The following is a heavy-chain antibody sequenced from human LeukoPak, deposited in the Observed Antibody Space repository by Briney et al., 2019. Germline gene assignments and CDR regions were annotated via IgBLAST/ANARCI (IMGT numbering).Heavy chain of an antibody. D-gene: IGHD2-8*01. V-gene: IGHV5-51*01. CDR3: ARLAYCSNDVCYSNYHYSMDV. CDR1: GYTFSSYW. J-gene: IGHJ6*03. Sequence: GESLKISCKGSGYTFSSYWIGWVRQMPGKSLEWMGIIYPDDSDTRYSPSFQGQVAISADKSISTAYLQWSSLKASDTAMYYCARLAYCSNDVCYSNYHYSMDVWGKGTTVTVSS. CDR2: IYPDDSDT.